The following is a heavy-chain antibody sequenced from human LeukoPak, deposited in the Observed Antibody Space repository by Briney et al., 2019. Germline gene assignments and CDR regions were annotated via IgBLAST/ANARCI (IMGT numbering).Heavy chain of an antibody. CDR2: IYYSGST. CDR3: ARLMVRGDSNWFDP. D-gene: IGHD3-10*01. CDR1: GGSISSYY. V-gene: IGHV4-59*01. Sequence: SETLSLTCTASGGSISSYYWSWIRQPPGKGLEWIGYIYYSGSTNYNPSLKSRVTISVDTSKNQFSLKLSSVTAADTAVYYCARLMVRGDSNWFDPWGQGTLVTVSS. J-gene: IGHJ5*02.